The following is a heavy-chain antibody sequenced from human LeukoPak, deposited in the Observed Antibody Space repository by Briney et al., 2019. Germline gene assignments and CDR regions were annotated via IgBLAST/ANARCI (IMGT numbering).Heavy chain of an antibody. J-gene: IGHJ6*04. Sequence: GGSLRLSCAASGFIFSSYGMHWVRQAPGKGLEWVSYISSSGSTIYYADSVKGRFTISRDNAKNSLYLQMNSLRAEVTAVYYCAELGITMIGGVWGKGTTVTISS. CDR1: GFIFSSYG. D-gene: IGHD3-10*02. CDR2: ISSSGSTI. V-gene: IGHV3-48*04. CDR3: AELGITMIGGV.